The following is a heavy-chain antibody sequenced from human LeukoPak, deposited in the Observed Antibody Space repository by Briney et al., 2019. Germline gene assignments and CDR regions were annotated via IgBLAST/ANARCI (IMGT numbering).Heavy chain of an antibody. CDR2: IYPGDFRI. Sequence: GESLKISCQGFGYSFTSYGIGWVRQMPGKGMEWMGVIYPGDFRIRYNPSFQGQVTISVDKSINTAYLQWVSLWASVSAMYYCACRDLTSTWSFPWGQGTLVTVSS. CDR1: GYSFTSYG. V-gene: IGHV5-51*01. CDR3: ACRDLTSTWSFP. J-gene: IGHJ5*02. D-gene: IGHD6-13*01.